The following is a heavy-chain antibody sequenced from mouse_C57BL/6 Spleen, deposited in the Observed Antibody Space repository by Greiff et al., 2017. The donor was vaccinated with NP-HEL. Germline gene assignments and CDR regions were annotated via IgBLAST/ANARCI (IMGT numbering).Heavy chain of an antibody. CDR1: GFTFSDAW. CDR3: TQPRLTGYWYFDV. D-gene: IGHD4-1*01. Sequence: EVHLVESGGGLVQPGGSMKLSCAASGFTFSDAWMDWVRQSPEKGLEWVAEIRNKANNHATYYAESVKGRFTISRDDSKSSVYLQMNSLRAEDTGIYYCTQPRLTGYWYFDVWGTGTTVTVSS. V-gene: IGHV6-6*01. CDR2: IRNKANNHAT. J-gene: IGHJ1*03.